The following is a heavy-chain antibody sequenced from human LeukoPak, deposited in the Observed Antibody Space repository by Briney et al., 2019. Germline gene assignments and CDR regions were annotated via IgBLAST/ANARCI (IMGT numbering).Heavy chain of an antibody. Sequence: GRSLRLSCAASGFTFSRYAMDWVRQAPGKGLEWVAVISYDGSNKYYADSVKGRFTISRDNSKNTLYLQMNSLRAEDTAVYYCALSPTMVRGVISYWGQGTLVTVSS. J-gene: IGHJ4*02. CDR3: ALSPTMVRGVISY. CDR2: ISYDGSNK. D-gene: IGHD3-10*01. CDR1: GFTFSRYA. V-gene: IGHV3-30*04.